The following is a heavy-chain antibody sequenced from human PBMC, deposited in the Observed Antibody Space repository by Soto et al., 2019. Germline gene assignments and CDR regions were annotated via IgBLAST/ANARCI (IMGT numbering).Heavy chain of an antibody. CDR1: GGSISSYY. J-gene: IGHJ6*03. V-gene: IGHV4-59*01. CDR3: AREGVLEVYASHYYYYMDV. CDR2: IYYSGST. D-gene: IGHD2-8*02. Sequence: SETLSLTCTVSGGSISSYYWSWIRQPPGKGLEWIGYIYYSGSTNYNPSLKSRVTISVDTSKNQFSLKLSSVTAADTAVYYCAREGVLEVYASHYYYYMDVWGKGTTVTVSS.